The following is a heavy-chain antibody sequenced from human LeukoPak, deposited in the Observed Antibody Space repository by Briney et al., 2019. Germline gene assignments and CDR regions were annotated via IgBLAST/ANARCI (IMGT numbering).Heavy chain of an antibody. J-gene: IGHJ4*02. Sequence: GASVKVSCKASGYTFTSYGISWVRQAPGQGLEGMGWISAYNGNTNYAQKLQGRVTMTTDTSTSKAYMELRSLRSDDTAVYYCARGLYEKPVTLLDYWGQGTLVTVSS. V-gene: IGHV1-18*01. CDR3: ARGLYEKPVTLLDY. D-gene: IGHD4-17*01. CDR2: ISAYNGNT. CDR1: GYTFTSYG.